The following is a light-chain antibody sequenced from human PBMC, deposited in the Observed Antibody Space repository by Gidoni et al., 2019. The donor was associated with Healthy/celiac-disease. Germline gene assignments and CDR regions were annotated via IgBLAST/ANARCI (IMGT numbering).Light chain of an antibody. CDR3: MQALQTPWT. Sequence: DIVMTQSPLPLPVTPGEPASISCRSSQSLLHSNGYNYLDWYLQKPGQSPQLLIYLGSNRASGVPDRFSGSGSGTDFTLKISRVEAEDVGVYYCMQALQTPWTFXQXTKVEIK. J-gene: IGKJ1*01. CDR2: LGS. CDR1: QSLLHSNGYNY. V-gene: IGKV2-28*01.